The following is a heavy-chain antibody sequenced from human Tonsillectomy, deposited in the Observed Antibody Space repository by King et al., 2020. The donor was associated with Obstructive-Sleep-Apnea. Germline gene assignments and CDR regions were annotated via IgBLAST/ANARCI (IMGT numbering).Heavy chain of an antibody. J-gene: IGHJ4*02. CDR1: GGSISNYY. Sequence: QLQESGPGLVKPSETLSLTCTVSGGSISNYYWSWIRQPPGKGLEWIGYISYSGSTNYNPSLKSRVTISVDTSKNQFSLKLSSVTAADTAVYYCARDSGILYYFDYWGQGTLVTVSS. D-gene: IGHD3-10*01. V-gene: IGHV4-59*01. CDR2: ISYSGST. CDR3: ARDSGILYYFDY.